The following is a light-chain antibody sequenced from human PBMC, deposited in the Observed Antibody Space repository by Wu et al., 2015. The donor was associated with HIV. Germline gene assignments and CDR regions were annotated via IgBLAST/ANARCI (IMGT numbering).Light chain of an antibody. CDR2: GAS. CDR3: QQSNNWPPWT. V-gene: IGKV3-15*01. Sequence: EIVLTQSPATLSLSPGERATLSCRASQNIRNNLAWYQQKPGQAPRLLIYGASTRATGIPARFSGSGSGTEFTLTINSMESEDFAVYYCQQSNNWPPWTFGQGTKVEIK. CDR1: QNIRNN. J-gene: IGKJ1*01.